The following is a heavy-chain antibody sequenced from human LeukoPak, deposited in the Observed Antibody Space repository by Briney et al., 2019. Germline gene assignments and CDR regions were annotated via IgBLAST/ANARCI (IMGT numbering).Heavy chain of an antibody. V-gene: IGHV4-4*02. CDR2: IYPSGTT. Sequence: SETLSLTCTVSGAYISSSNWWSWVRRPPGKGLEWIAEIYPSGTTNYNPSLKSRVTISVDKSRNQFSLKLSSVTVADTAVYYCAREQQWLDQSYFDYWGQGTLVTVSS. CDR3: AREQQWLDQSYFDY. CDR1: GAYISSSNW. J-gene: IGHJ4*02. D-gene: IGHD6-19*01.